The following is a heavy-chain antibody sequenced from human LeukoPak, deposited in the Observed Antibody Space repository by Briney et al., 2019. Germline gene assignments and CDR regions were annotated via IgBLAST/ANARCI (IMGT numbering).Heavy chain of an antibody. CDR1: GFTFTTNS. D-gene: IGHD2-2*01. J-gene: IGHJ4*02. CDR3: ARDGEYCSSTTYSFDS. Sequence: GGSLRPSCTVLGFTFTTNSTHWVRQAPGKGLEWVAVISDDGSKKSYADSVKGRFTVSRDNSKNTLYLQMNSPRVEDTAVYYCARDGEYCSSTTYSFDSWGQGTLVTVSS. V-gene: IGHV3-30-3*01. CDR2: ISDDGSKK.